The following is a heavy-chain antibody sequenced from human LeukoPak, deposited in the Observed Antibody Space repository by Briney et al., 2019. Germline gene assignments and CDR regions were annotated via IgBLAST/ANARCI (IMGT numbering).Heavy chain of an antibody. CDR3: ARESPPYYDFWSGYYQNWFDP. D-gene: IGHD3-3*01. V-gene: IGHV3-53*01. J-gene: IGHJ5*02. Sequence: PGGSLRLSCAASGFTVSSNYMSWVRQAPGKGLEWVSVIYSGGSTYYADSVKGRFTISRDNSKNTLYLQMNSLRAEDTAVYYCARESPPYYDFWSGYYQNWFDPWGQGTLVTVSS. CDR2: IYSGGST. CDR1: GFTVSSNY.